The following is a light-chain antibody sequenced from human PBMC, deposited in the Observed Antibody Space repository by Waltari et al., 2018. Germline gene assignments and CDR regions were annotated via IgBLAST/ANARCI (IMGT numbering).Light chain of an antibody. Sequence: LSASVGDRVTITCRASQSISNWLAWYQQKPGKAPKLLIYKASTLESGVPSRFSGSGSGTEFTLTISSLQPDDFATYYCQQYNSYSLLTFGGGTKVEIK. CDR1: QSISNW. V-gene: IGKV1-5*03. CDR2: KAS. CDR3: QQYNSYSLLT. J-gene: IGKJ4*01.